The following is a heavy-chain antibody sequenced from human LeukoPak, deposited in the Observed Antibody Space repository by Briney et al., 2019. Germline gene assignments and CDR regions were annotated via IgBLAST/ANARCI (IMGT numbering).Heavy chain of an antibody. Sequence: GGSLRLSCAASGFTFSSYAMSWVRQAPGKGLEWVSAISGSGGSTYYADSVKGRFTISRDNSKNTLYLQMNSLRAEDTAVYYCAKRENVDTAIGPEGYWGQGTLVTVSS. CDR3: AKRENVDTAIGPEGY. CDR1: GFTFSSYA. J-gene: IGHJ4*02. V-gene: IGHV3-23*01. CDR2: ISGSGGST. D-gene: IGHD5-18*01.